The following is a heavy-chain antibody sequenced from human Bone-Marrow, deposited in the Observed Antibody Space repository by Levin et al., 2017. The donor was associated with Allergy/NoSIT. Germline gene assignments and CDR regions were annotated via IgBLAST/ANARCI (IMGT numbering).Heavy chain of an antibody. CDR2: INWSSGGI. CDR1: GFSFDKFA. CDR3: AKSGGSGSSYNGFDH. J-gene: IGHJ4*02. V-gene: IGHV3-9*01. Sequence: GGSLRLSCAASGFSFDKFAIHWVRQGPGKGLEWVSGINWSSGGIAYADSVKGRFTISRDNAKNSLYLQMNSLRAEDSAFYYCAKSGGSGSSYNGFDHWGQGVLVTVSS. D-gene: IGHD3-10*01.